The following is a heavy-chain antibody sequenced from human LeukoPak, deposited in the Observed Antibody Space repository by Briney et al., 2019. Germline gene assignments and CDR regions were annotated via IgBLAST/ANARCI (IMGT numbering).Heavy chain of an antibody. CDR3: AIFGVAGMAATDY. CDR2: INPNSGGT. J-gene: IGHJ4*02. V-gene: IGHV1-2*02. Sequence: GASVKVSCKASGYTFTGYYMHWVRQAPGQGLEWMGWINPNSGGTNYAQKFQGRVTMTRDTSISTAYLELSRLRSDDTAVYYCAIFGVAGMAATDYWGQGTLVTVSS. CDR1: GYTFTGYY. D-gene: IGHD6-19*01.